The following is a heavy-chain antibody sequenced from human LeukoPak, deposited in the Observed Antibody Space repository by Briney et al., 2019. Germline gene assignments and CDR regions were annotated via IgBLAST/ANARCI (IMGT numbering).Heavy chain of an antibody. CDR2: IYTSGST. D-gene: IGHD2-2*01. Sequence: SETLSLTCTVSGGSISSYYWSWIRQPPGKGLEWIGYIYTSGSTNYNPSLKSRVTISVDTSKNQFSLKLSSVTAADTAVYYCASSLGYCSSTSCYRGRGNYYYYMDVWGKGTTVTVSS. CDR1: GGSISSYY. J-gene: IGHJ6*03. V-gene: IGHV4-4*09. CDR3: ASSLGYCSSTSCYRGRGNYYYYMDV.